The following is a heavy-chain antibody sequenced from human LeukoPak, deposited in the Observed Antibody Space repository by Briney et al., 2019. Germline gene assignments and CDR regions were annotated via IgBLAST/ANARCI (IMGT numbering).Heavy chain of an antibody. CDR1: GGSFSSYY. Sequence: SETLSLTCAVYGGSFSSYYLSWIRQSPGKGLEWIGEINHSGSTNYNPSLKNRVTISVDTSKNQFSLKLSSVTAADTAVYYCARSSEGRYYYDSSGYSYYYYYMDVWGKGTTVTISS. V-gene: IGHV4-34*01. J-gene: IGHJ6*03. D-gene: IGHD3-22*01. CDR2: INHSGST. CDR3: ARSSEGRYYYDSSGYSYYYYYMDV.